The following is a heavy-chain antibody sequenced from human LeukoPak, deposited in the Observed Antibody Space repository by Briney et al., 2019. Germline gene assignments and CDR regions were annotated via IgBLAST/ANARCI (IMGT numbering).Heavy chain of an antibody. D-gene: IGHD3-10*01. V-gene: IGHV3-7*01. Sequence: GGSLRLSCAVSGFTFSNYMMTWVRQAPGEGLEWVANMRTDGSVPSYVDSVKGRFIISRDNAKNSLYLQMNSLRVEDTAVYYCARDKDFTIDCWGQGTLVTVSS. CDR2: MRTDGSVP. J-gene: IGHJ4*02. CDR1: GFTFSNYM. CDR3: ARDKDFTIDC.